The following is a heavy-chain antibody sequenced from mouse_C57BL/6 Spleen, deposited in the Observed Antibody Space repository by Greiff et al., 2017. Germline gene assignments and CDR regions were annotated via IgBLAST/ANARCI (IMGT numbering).Heavy chain of an antibody. CDR2: IRLKSDNYAT. V-gene: IGHV6-3*01. CDR3: TGDSNYVRGWFAY. CDR1: GFTFSNYW. J-gene: IGHJ3*01. Sequence: EVKLVESGGGLVQPGGSMKLSCVASGFTFSNYWMNWVRQSPEKGLEWVAQIRLKSDNYATHYAESVKGRFTISRDDSKSSVYLQMNNLRDEDTGIYYCTGDSNYVRGWFAYWGQGTLVTVSA. D-gene: IGHD2-5*01.